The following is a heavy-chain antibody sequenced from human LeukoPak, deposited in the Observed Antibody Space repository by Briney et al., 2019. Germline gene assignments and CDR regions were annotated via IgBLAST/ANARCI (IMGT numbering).Heavy chain of an antibody. V-gene: IGHV1-69*13. Sequence: ASVKVSCKASGGTFSSYAISWVRQAPGQGLEWMGGIIPIFGTANYAQKFQGRVTITADESTSTAYMELSSLRSEDTAVYYCASWGIPTGTTFYYYYGMDVWGKGTTVTVSS. D-gene: IGHD1-1*01. CDR1: GGTFSSYA. CDR3: ASWGIPTGTTFYYYYGMDV. J-gene: IGHJ6*04. CDR2: IIPIFGTA.